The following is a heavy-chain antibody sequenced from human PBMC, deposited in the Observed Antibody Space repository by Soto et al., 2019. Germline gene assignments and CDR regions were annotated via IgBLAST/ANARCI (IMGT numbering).Heavy chain of an antibody. CDR3: AKATFPLGAFDF. Sequence: GGSLRLSCAASGFTFSAYAMSWVRQAPGKGLEWVSAISDDSSGRYYTDSVKGRFTISRDNSKKTLYLQMNSLRDEDTAIYYCAKATFPLGAFDFWGRGTMVTVSS. CDR1: GFTFSAYA. V-gene: IGHV3-23*01. CDR2: ISDDSSGR. J-gene: IGHJ3*01.